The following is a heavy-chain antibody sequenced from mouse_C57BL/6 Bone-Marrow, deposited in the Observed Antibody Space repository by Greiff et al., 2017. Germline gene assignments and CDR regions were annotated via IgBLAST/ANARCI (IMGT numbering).Heavy chain of an antibody. J-gene: IGHJ4*01. CDR2: IYPRSGNT. CDR3: ARGNWPGAMDY. Sequence: VQLQQSGAELARPGASVKLSCKASGYTFTSYGISWVKQRTGQGLEWIGEIYPRSGNTSYNEKFKGKATLTADKSSSTAYMALRSLTSEASAVYFGARGNWPGAMDYWGQGTSVTVSS. CDR1: GYTFTSYG. V-gene: IGHV1-81*01. D-gene: IGHD4-1*02.